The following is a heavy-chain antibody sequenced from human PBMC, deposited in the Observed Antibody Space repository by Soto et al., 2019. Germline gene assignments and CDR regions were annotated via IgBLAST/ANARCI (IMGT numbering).Heavy chain of an antibody. CDR1: GFTFSSYG. D-gene: IGHD5-18*01. V-gene: IGHV3-30*18. CDR2: ISYDGSNK. CDR3: AKVGYSYGDAFDI. J-gene: IGHJ3*02. Sequence: QVQLVESGGGVVQPGRSLRLSCAASGFTFSSYGMHWVRQAPGKGLERVAVISYDGSNKYYADSVKGRFTISRDNSKNTLYLQMDSLRAEDTAVYYCAKVGYSYGDAFDIWGQGTMVTVSS.